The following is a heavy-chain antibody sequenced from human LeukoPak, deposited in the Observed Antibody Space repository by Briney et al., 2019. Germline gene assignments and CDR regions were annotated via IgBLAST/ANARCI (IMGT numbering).Heavy chain of an antibody. Sequence: PSETLSLTCAVYGGSFSGYYWSWIRQPPGKGLEWSGEINHSGSTNYNPSLKSRVTISVDTSKNQFSLKLSSVTAADTAVYYCARGPKFMTRYCSSTSCYLGTMVRGVTLYFDYWGQGTLVTVSS. CDR1: GGSFSGYY. CDR2: INHSGST. V-gene: IGHV4-34*01. CDR3: ARGPKFMTRYCSSTSCYLGTMVRGVTLYFDY. D-gene: IGHD2-2*01. J-gene: IGHJ4*02.